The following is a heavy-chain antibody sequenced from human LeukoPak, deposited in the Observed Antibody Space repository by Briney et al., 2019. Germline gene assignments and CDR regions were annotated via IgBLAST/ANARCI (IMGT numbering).Heavy chain of an antibody. CDR1: GGSISSSSYY. J-gene: IGHJ4*02. D-gene: IGHD5-12*01. CDR2: IYYSGST. Sequence: SETLSLTCTVSGGSISSSSYYWGWIRQPPEKGLEWIGSIYYSGSTYYNPSLKSRVTISVDTSKNQFSLKLSSVTAADTAVYYCARRDVRLLHFDYWGQGTLVTVSS. CDR3: ARRDVRLLHFDY. V-gene: IGHV4-39*01.